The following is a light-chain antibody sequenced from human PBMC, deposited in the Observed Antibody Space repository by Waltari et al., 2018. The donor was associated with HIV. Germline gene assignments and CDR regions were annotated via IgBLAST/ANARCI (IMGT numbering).Light chain of an antibody. V-gene: IGLV1-51*01. CDR2: DNN. CDR3: GTWDSSLSAYV. Sequence: QSVLTQPPSVSAATGQKITISCSGSNSNIGNNYVSWYQHLPGTAPKFVIYDNNKRPSGIPDRFSGSKSGTSATLGNTGLQTGDEADYYCGTWDSSLSAYVFGTGTKVTVL. CDR1: NSNIGNNY. J-gene: IGLJ1*01.